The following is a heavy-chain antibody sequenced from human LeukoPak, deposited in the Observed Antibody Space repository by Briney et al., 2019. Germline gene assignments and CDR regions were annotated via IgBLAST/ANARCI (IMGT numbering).Heavy chain of an antibody. CDR1: GGSFSGYY. Sequence: SETLSLTCAVYGGSFSGYYWSWIRQPPGKGLEWIGEINHSGSTNYNPSLKSRVTISVDTSKSQFSLKLSSVTAADTAVYYCARSPGRKENHDSSVYYFDYGGQEPLVTVS. J-gene: IGHJ4*02. V-gene: IGHV4-34*01. D-gene: IGHD3-22*01. CDR2: INHSGST. CDR3: ARSPGRKENHDSSVYYFDY.